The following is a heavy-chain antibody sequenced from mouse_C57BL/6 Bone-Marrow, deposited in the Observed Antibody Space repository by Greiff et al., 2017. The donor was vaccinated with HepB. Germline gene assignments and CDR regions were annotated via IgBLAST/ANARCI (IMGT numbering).Heavy chain of an antibody. J-gene: IGHJ2*01. Sequence: VQLQQSGAELVRPGTSVKVSCKASGYAFTNYLIEWVKQRPGRGLEWIGVINPGSGGTNYNEKFKGKATLTADKSSSTAYMQLSSLTSEDPAVYFCARYDYDYFDYWGQGTTLTVSS. V-gene: IGHV1-54*01. D-gene: IGHD2-4*01. CDR3: ARYDYDYFDY. CDR2: INPGSGGT. CDR1: GYAFTNYL.